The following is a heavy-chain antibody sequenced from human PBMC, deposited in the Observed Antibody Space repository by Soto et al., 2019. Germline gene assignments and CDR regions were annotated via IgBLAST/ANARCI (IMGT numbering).Heavy chain of an antibody. V-gene: IGHV1-69*01. CDR3: ARNGTYSSSLSQYSGMDV. Sequence: QVQLVQSGAEVKEPGSSVRVSCKASGGTFDNFIMNWVRQTPGQGLEWMGGIVPMLGTPTCAEKFKGRVTISATGSTSTMYMEVTSLRSEDTAIYYCARNGTYSSSLSQYSGMDVWGQGTTVTVSS. CDR1: GGTFDNFI. D-gene: IGHD1-26*01. CDR2: IVPMLGTP. J-gene: IGHJ6*02.